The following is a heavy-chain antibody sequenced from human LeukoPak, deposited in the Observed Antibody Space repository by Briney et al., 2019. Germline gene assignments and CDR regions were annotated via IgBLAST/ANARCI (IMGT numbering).Heavy chain of an antibody. CDR3: ARTQLAYYYYYMDV. J-gene: IGHJ6*03. CDR2: IYHSGST. Sequence: PSETLSLTCAVSGSSISSGYYRGWIRQPPGKGLEWIGSIYHSGSTYYNPSLKSRVTILVDTSKNQFSLKLSSVTAADTAVYYCARTQLAYYYYYMDVWGKGTSVTVSS. D-gene: IGHD5-18*01. V-gene: IGHV4-38-2*01. CDR1: GSSISSGYY.